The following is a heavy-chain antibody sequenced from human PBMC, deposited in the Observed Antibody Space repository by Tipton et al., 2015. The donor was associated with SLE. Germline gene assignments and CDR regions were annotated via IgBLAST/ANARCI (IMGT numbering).Heavy chain of an antibody. D-gene: IGHD2-15*01. CDR1: GGSFSGYY. CDR2: INHSGSP. CDR3: ARVPIVVVGYGMDV. J-gene: IGHJ6*02. Sequence: TLSLTCAVYGGSFSGYYWSWIRQPPGKGLEWIGEINHSGSPNYNPSLKSRVTISVDTSKNQFSLKLSSVTAADTAVYYCARVPIVVVGYGMDVWGQGTTVTVSS. V-gene: IGHV4-34*01.